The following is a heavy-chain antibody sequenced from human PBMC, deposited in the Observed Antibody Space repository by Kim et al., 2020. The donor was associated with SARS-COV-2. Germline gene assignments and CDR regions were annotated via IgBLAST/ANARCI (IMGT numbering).Heavy chain of an antibody. J-gene: IGHJ3*02. CDR1: GFTFSSYS. V-gene: IGHV3-21*01. CDR3: ARDLWGGWEIVSSDYYDSSSYDAFDI. CDR2: ISSSSSYI. D-gene: IGHD3-22*01. Sequence: GGSLRLSCAASGFTFSSYSMNWVRQAPGKGLEWVSSISSSSSYIYYADSVKGRFTISRDNAKNSLYLQMNSLRAEDTAVYYCARDLWGGWEIVSSDYYDSSSYDAFDIWGQGTMVTVSS.